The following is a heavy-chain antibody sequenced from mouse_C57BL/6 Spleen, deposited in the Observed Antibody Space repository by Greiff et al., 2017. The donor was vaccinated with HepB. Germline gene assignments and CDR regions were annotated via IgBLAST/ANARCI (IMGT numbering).Heavy chain of an antibody. J-gene: IGHJ4*01. V-gene: IGHV1-26*01. Sequence: EVQLQQSGPELVKPGASVKISCKASGYTFTDYYMNWVKQSHGKSLEWIGDINPNNGGTSYNQKFKGKATFTVDKSSSTAYMELRSLTSEDSAVYYCARVYYYAMDYWGQGTSVTVSS. CDR3: ARVYYYAMDY. CDR1: GYTFTDYY. CDR2: INPNNGGT.